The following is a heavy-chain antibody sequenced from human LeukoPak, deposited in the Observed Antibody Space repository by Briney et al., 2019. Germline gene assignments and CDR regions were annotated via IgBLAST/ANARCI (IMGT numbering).Heavy chain of an antibody. V-gene: IGHV3-21*01. J-gene: IGHJ5*02. CDR1: GFTFSSYS. Sequence: GGSLRLSCAASGFTFSSYSMDWVRQAPGKGLEWVSSISSDSTYIYYADSVKGRFTISRDNAKHSLYLQMNSLRAEDTAVYYCARGGGFDPWGQGTLVTVSS. CDR3: ARGGGFDP. CDR2: ISSDSTYI. D-gene: IGHD3-10*01.